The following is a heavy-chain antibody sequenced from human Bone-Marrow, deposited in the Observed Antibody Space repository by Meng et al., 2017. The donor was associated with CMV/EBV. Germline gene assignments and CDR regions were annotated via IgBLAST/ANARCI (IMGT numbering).Heavy chain of an antibody. CDR2: ISSNGTIK. Sequence: GGSLRLSCGASGFTFSNHYMSWVRQAPGNGLEWISYISSNGTIKYYSDSVKGRFTISRDNSKNTLYLQMNSLRAEDTAVYYCASSSSIADFDYWGQGTLVTVSS. V-gene: IGHV3-11*01. D-gene: IGHD6-6*01. CDR3: ASSSSIADFDY. J-gene: IGHJ4*02. CDR1: GFTFSNHY.